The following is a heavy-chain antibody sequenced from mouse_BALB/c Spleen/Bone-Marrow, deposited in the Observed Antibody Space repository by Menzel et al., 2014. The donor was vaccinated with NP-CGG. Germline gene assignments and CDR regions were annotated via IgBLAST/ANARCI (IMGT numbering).Heavy chain of an antibody. V-gene: IGHV14-3*02. CDR1: GFNIKDPY. CDR2: IDPANYNT. D-gene: IGHD4-1*01. CDR3: ATLTGTFDY. Sequence: DVQLQESGAELVKPGASVKLSCTTSGFNIKDPYIHWVKQRPEQGLEWIGRIDPANYNTQYDPKFQGKATITADTPSNAAYLQLNSVTSEDTAVYYCATLTGTFDYWGQGTPVTVSA. J-gene: IGHJ3*01.